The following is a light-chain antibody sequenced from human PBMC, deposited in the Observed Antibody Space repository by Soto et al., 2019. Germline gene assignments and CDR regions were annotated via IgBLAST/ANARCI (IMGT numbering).Light chain of an antibody. CDR3: QKYNTAPFT. CDR1: QSIANY. CDR2: AAS. J-gene: IGKJ3*01. Sequence: DIQMTQSPSSLSASVGDIVTINCRASQSIANYLAWYQQKPGKVPKLLIYAASILKSGVPSRFSGSQYGSDFTLTISSLQPEYVATYYRQKYNTAPFTFGPGTKVDVK. V-gene: IGKV1-27*01.